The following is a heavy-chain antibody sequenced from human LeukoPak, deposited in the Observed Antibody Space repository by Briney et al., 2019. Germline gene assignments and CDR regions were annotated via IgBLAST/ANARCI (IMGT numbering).Heavy chain of an antibody. CDR2: INHRGNT. CDR1: GGSFSGYY. Sequence: SETLSLTCAVYGGSFSGYYWSWIRQPPGKGLEWIGEINHRGNTNYNPSLKSRVTISVDTSKNHFSLKLTSVTAADTAVYYCARGRPYDSRGPLAYWGQGTLVTVSS. CDR3: ARGRPYDSRGPLAY. V-gene: IGHV4-34*01. J-gene: IGHJ4*02. D-gene: IGHD3-22*01.